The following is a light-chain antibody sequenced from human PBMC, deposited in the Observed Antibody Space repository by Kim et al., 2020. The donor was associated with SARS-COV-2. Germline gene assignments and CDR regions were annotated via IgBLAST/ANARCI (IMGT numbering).Light chain of an antibody. CDR2: EFT. CDR1: SSDVGGYNF. CDR3: SSYAGISLV. J-gene: IGLJ2*01. Sequence: QSALTQPPSASGSLGQSVTISCTGTSSDVGGYNFVSWYQQHPGKAPKVVIYEFTKRPSGVPDRFSGSKSGNTASLTVSGLQAEDEADYHCSSYAGISLVFGRGTRLTVL. V-gene: IGLV2-8*01.